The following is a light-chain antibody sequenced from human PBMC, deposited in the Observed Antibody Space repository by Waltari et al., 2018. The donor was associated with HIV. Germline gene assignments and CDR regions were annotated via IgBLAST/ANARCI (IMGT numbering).Light chain of an antibody. CDR3: QQYKGYPLT. J-gene: IGKJ5*01. V-gene: IGKV1-16*02. Sequence: DLQMTQSPSSLSASVGDRVNITCRASDDISNYLAWLQQKPGEAPKSLIYAASTLQSGVPSKFRGSGSETYFTLTINSLQSEDSATYYCQQYKGYPLTFGQGTRLEIK. CDR1: DDISNY. CDR2: AAS.